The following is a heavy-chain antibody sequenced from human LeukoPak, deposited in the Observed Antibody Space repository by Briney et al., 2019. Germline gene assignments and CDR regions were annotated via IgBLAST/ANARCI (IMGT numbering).Heavy chain of an antibody. D-gene: IGHD3-22*01. J-gene: IGHJ4*02. Sequence: PGGSLRLSCAASGFTFDDYGMGWVRQAPGKGPEWVSGINWNGGSIGYADSVKGRFTISRDNAKNSLYLEMNSLRAEDTAFYYCARDPTRRYDSSGYYQLFDYWGQGTLVTVSS. CDR1: GFTFDDYG. CDR2: INWNGGSI. V-gene: IGHV3-20*04. CDR3: ARDPTRRYDSSGYYQLFDY.